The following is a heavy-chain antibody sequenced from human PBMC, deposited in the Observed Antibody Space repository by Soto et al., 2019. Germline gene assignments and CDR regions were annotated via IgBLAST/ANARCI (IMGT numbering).Heavy chain of an antibody. CDR2: IKQYGSEK. V-gene: IGHV3-7*01. Sequence: GGSLRLSCAASGFTFSDYWMSWVRQAPGKGLEWVANIKQYGSEKYYGDSVKGRFTISRDNAKSSLYLQMNSLRAEDTAVYYCARDRGYNYANASYYYYYGMDVWGQGTTVTVSS. CDR3: ARDRGYNYANASYYYYYGMDV. D-gene: IGHD5-18*01. CDR1: GFTFSDYW. J-gene: IGHJ6*02.